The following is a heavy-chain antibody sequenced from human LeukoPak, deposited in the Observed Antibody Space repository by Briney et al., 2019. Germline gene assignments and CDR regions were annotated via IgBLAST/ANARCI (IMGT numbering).Heavy chain of an antibody. CDR1: GYTFTGYY. Sequence: ASVKVSCKASGYTFTGYYMHWVLQAPGQGLEWMGWINPNSGGTNYAQKFQGRVTMTRDTSISTAYMELSRLRSDDTAVYYCARDCSSTNYQGAFDIWGQGTMVTVSS. J-gene: IGHJ3*02. V-gene: IGHV1-2*02. D-gene: IGHD2-2*01. CDR2: INPNSGGT. CDR3: ARDCSSTNYQGAFDI.